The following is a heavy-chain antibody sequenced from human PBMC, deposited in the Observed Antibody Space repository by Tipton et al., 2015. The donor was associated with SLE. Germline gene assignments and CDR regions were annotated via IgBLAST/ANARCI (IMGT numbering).Heavy chain of an antibody. CDR3: ARGCVELEPVVNAFDI. J-gene: IGHJ3*02. CDR1: GFTFSSYA. Sequence: SLRLSCAASGFTFSSYAMHWVRQAPGKGLEWVAVISYDGSNKYYADSVKGRFTISRDNSKNTLYLQMNSLRAEDTAVYYCARGCVELEPVVNAFDIWGQGTMVTVSS. CDR2: ISYDGSNK. V-gene: IGHV3-30*04. D-gene: IGHD1-1*01.